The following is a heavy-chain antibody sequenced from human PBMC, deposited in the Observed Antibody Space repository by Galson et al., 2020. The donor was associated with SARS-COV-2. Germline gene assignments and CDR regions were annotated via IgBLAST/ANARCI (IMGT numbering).Heavy chain of an antibody. V-gene: IGHV4-34*01. CDR2: VRHSGST. Sequence: SETLSLTCAVYGGSFSDYYWTWIRQPPGRGLEWIGEVRHSGSTNYNPSLKNRVTISVDPSKRQISLQLTSVTAADTALYYCARDALAPGDGDYWYRDLWGRGTVVTLSS. J-gene: IGHJ2*01. CDR3: ARDALAPGDGDYWYRDL. D-gene: IGHD2-21*01. CDR1: GGSFSDYY.